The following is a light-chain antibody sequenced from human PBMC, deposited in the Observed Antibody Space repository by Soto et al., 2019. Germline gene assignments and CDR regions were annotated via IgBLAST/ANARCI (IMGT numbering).Light chain of an antibody. J-gene: IGLJ1*01. CDR1: SSDVGAYNY. CDR3: CTDAGTYKV. Sequence: SVLTQPRSVSGSPGQSVTISCTGTSSDVGAYNYVSWYQQHPGKAPKLMIYHVSKRPSGVPDRFSGSKSGNAASLTISGLQAEDEADYYCCTDAGTYKVFGTGTKVTVL. V-gene: IGLV2-11*01. CDR2: HVS.